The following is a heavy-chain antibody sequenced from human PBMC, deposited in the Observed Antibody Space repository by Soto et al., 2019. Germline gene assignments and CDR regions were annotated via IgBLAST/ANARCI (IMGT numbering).Heavy chain of an antibody. CDR1: GFTFSNYA. J-gene: IGHJ6*02. D-gene: IGHD2-15*01. CDR2: LTSSGSST. V-gene: IGHV3-23*01. Sequence: EVQLLESGGGLVQPGGSLRLSCAASGFTFSNYAMSWVRQAPGQGLECVSALTSSGSSTYYADSVKVRFSISRDNSKNTLYLQMNSLRAEDTAVYFCAKDPSWSGGIPGYFGMDVWGQGTTVTVSS. CDR3: AKDPSWSGGIPGYFGMDV.